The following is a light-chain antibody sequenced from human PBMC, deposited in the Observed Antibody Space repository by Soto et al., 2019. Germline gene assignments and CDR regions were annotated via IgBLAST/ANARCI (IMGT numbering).Light chain of an antibody. CDR3: QQYNRSPMT. CDR2: RGS. J-gene: IGKJ5*01. Sequence: DIQMTQSPSSLSASVGDRVTISCRASQDIGNFLAWFQQKPGKAPKSLMFRGSSLHSGVPSRFSGSGSGTDFTLTINSLQPEDVATYYCQQYNRSPMTFGQGTRLEIK. V-gene: IGKV1-16*01. CDR1: QDIGNF.